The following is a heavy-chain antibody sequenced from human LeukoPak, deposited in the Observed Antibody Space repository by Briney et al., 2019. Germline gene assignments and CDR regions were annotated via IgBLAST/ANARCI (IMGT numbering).Heavy chain of an antibody. Sequence: GASVKVSCKASGYTFTDYYIHWVRQAPGQGLEWIGRINPNSGGTNYAQKLQGRVTMTTDTSTSTAYVELRSLRSDDTAVYYCAREAKTYFYGIDYWGQGTLVTVSS. CDR1: GYTFTDYY. CDR3: AREAKTYFYGIDY. CDR2: INPNSGGT. V-gene: IGHV1-2*06. D-gene: IGHD3-22*01. J-gene: IGHJ4*02.